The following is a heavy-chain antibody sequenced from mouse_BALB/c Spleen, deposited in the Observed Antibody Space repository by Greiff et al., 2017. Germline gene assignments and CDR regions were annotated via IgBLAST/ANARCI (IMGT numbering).Heavy chain of an antibody. CDR3: ARHYAKTGAMDD. Sequence: QVQLQQPGAELVKPGASVKLSCKASGYTFTSYWMHWVKQRPGQGLEWIGEINPSNGRTNYNEKFKSKATLTVDKSSSTAYMQLSSLTSEDSAVYYCARHYAKTGAMDDWGQGTSVTVSA. CDR2: INPSNGRT. V-gene: IGHV1S81*02. D-gene: IGHD1-1*02. J-gene: IGHJ4*01. CDR1: GYTFTSYW.